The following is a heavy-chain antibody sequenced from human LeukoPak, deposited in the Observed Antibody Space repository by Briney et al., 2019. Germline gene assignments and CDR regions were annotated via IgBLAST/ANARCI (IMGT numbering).Heavy chain of an antibody. D-gene: IGHD5-18*01. CDR1: GFTFSSYA. J-gene: IGHJ4*02. Sequence: GSLRLSCAASGFTFSSYAMHWIRQPPGKGLEWIGEINHSGGTNYNPSLKSRVTISVDTSKNQFSLKLSSVTAADTAVYYCARTRGYSYGGDYYFDYWGQGTLVTVSS. CDR2: INHSGGT. V-gene: IGHV4-34*01. CDR3: ARTRGYSYGGDYYFDY.